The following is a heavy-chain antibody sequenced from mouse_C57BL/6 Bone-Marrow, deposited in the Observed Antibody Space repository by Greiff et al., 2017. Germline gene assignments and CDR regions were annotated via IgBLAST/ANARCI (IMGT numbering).Heavy chain of an antibody. CDR3: ARHERYYDYEGYFDY. D-gene: IGHD2-4*01. V-gene: IGHV1-62-2*01. CDR2: FYPGSGSI. J-gene: IGHJ2*01. Sequence: VKLQQSGAELVKPGASVKLSCKASGYIFTEYTIHWVKQRSGQGLEWIGWFYPGSGSIKYNERFKDKATLTADKSSNTVYMELSSLTSEDSAVYFCARHERYYDYEGYFDYWGQGTTLTVSS. CDR1: GYIFTEYT.